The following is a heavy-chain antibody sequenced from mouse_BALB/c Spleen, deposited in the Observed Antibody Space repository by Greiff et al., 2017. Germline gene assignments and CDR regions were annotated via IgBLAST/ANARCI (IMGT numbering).Heavy chain of an antibody. CDR3: ARERETGTPFAY. D-gene: IGHD4-1*01. J-gene: IGHJ3*01. V-gene: IGHV5-4*02. CDR2: ISDGGSYT. Sequence: EVHLVESGGGLVKPGGSLKLSCAASGFTFSDYYMYWVRQTPEKRLEWVATISDGGSYTYYPDSVKGRFTISRDNAKNNLYLQMSSLKSEDTAMYYCARERETGTPFAYWGQGTLVTVSA. CDR1: GFTFSDYY.